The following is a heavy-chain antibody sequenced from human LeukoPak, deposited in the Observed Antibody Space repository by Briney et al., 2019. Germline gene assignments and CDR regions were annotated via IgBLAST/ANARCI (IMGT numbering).Heavy chain of an antibody. CDR1: GGSINSYF. D-gene: IGHD5-24*01. CDR3: ARPTREAYIWGDFDI. V-gene: IGHV4-59*01. CDR2: IYYSGST. Sequence: SEALSLTCTVSGGSINSYFWSWIRQPPGKGLEWIGYIYYSGSTNYNPSLKSRVTISVDTSRKQFSLKLSSVTAADTAVYYCARPTREAYIWGDFDIWVQGTMVTVSS. J-gene: IGHJ3*02.